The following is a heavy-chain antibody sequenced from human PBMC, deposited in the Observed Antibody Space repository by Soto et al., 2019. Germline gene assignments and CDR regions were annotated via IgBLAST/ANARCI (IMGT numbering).Heavy chain of an antibody. CDR1: GYTFTSYD. V-gene: IGHV1-8*01. CDR2: MNPNSGNT. CDR3: ARLFYDFWSGYYIDYYYYMDV. Sequence: ASVKVSCKASGYTFTSYDINWVRQATGQGLEWMGWMNPNSGNTGYAQKFQGRVTMTRNTSISTAYMELSSLRSEDTAVYYCARLFYDFWSGYYIDYYYYMDVWGKGTTVTVSS. D-gene: IGHD3-3*01. J-gene: IGHJ6*03.